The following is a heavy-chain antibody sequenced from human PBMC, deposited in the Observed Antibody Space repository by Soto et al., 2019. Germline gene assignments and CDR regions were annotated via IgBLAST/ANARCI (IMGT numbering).Heavy chain of an antibody. V-gene: IGHV3-21*02. CDR2: IITITGFI. D-gene: IGHD5-12*01. Sequence: EVQLVESGGGLVKPGGSLRLSGAASGLTFSSFSLNGVGKAPGKGLEWVSIITITGFIDYADSVKGRFTISRDNAKSSLYLQMNSLRAEDTAVYYCARDSREYNAYDYNWGQGTLVTVSS. J-gene: IGHJ4*02. CDR1: GLTFSSFS. CDR3: ARDSREYNAYDYN.